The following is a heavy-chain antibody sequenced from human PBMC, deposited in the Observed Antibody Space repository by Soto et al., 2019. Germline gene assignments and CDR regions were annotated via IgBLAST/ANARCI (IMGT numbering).Heavy chain of an antibody. CDR1: DFTVSSNY. J-gene: IGHJ4*02. V-gene: IGHV3-53*04. D-gene: IGHD6-13*01. CDR2: IYSGAST. CDR3: AGSSPLFY. Sequence: EVQLVESGGGLVQPGGSLRLSCAASDFTVSSNYMSWVRRAPGKGLEWVSVIYSGASTYYADAGKGRFTISRHNSKNTLYLQMNSLRAEDPAVYYCAGSSPLFYWGQGTLVTVSS.